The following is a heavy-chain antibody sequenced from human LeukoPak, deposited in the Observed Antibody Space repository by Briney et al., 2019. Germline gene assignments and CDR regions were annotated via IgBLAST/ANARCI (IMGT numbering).Heavy chain of an antibody. V-gene: IGHV3-23*01. CDR2: ISGSGGST. Sequence: GGSLRLSCAASGFTFSSYAMSWVRQAPGKGLEWVSAISGSGGSTYYADSVKGRFTISRDNAKNSLYLQMNSLRAEDTAVYYCASYTPEPGTRGLQYWGQGTLVTVSS. J-gene: IGHJ4*02. CDR3: ASYTPEPGTRGLQY. D-gene: IGHD2-15*01. CDR1: GFTFSSYA.